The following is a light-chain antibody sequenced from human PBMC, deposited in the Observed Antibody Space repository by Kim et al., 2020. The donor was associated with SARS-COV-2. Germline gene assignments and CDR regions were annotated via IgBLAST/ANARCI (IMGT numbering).Light chain of an antibody. Sequence: SYELTQPPSVSVAPGGTARITCGGDNIGGTHVHWYQQKPGQAPMLVIYYDEDRPSGIPERFSGSNSGNTATLTINRVEVGDEADYYCQVWDTRSEHYVFGTGTKVTVL. J-gene: IGLJ1*01. CDR3: QVWDTRSEHYV. CDR2: YDE. CDR1: NIGGTH. V-gene: IGLV3-21*04.